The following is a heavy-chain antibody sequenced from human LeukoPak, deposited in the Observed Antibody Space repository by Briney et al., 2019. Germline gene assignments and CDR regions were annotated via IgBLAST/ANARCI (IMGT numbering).Heavy chain of an antibody. J-gene: IGHJ6*03. CDR1: GYTFTSCG. D-gene: IGHD6-13*01. CDR3: ASGRWSPRYYYMDV. CDR2: ISAYNGNT. Sequence: GASVKVSCKASGYTFTSCGISWVRQAPGQGLEWMGWISAYNGNTNYAQKLQGRVTMTTDTSTSTAYMELRSLRSDDTAVYYCASGRWSPRYYYMDVWGKGTTVTVSS. V-gene: IGHV1-18*01.